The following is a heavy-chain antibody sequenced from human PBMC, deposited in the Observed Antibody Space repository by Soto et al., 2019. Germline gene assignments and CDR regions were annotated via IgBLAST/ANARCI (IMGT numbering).Heavy chain of an antibody. CDR3: ARSYYDSTGFAVDP. Sequence: SETLSLTCAVHGGSFSGYYWDWIRQPPGKGLEWIGEVNHGGTSNYNPSLKSRAIISVDTSKNQFSLKLTSVAAEDTALYFCARSYYDSTGFAVDPWGQGTLVTVSS. D-gene: IGHD3-22*01. CDR1: GGSFSGYY. V-gene: IGHV4-34*01. CDR2: VNHGGTS. J-gene: IGHJ5*02.